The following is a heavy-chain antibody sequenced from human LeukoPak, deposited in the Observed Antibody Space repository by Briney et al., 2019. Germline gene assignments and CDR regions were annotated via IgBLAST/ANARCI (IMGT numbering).Heavy chain of an antibody. J-gene: IGHJ5*02. CDR2: INHSGST. V-gene: IGHV4-34*01. CDR3: ARIYCTNGVCYGWFDP. CDR1: SGSFSGYY. Sequence: PSETLSLTCAVYSGSFSGYYWSWIRQPPGKGLEWIGEINHSGSTNYNPSLKSRVTISVDTSKNQFSLKLSSVTAADTAVYYCARIYCTNGVCYGWFDPWGQGTLVTVSS. D-gene: IGHD2-8*01.